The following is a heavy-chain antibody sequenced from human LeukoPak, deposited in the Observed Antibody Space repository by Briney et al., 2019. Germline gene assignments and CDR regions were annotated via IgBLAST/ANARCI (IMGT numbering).Heavy chain of an antibody. V-gene: IGHV4-4*07. J-gene: IGHJ6*03. CDR1: GASMSSYY. CDR2: IYISGST. Sequence: KPSETLSLTCTVSGASMSSYYWTWIRQPAGKGLEYIGRIYISGSTNYNPSLRSRVTISVATSKNQFSLKLSSVTAADTAVYFCARERGGSKLSGLYGRDYYYMDVWGKGTTVTVSS. CDR3: ARERGGSKLSGLYGRDYYYMDV. D-gene: IGHD3-16*01.